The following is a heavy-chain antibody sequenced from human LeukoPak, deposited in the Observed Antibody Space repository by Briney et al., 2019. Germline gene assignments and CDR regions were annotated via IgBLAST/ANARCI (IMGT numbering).Heavy chain of an antibody. V-gene: IGHV1-2*02. CDR1: GYTFTVYY. J-gene: IGHJ1*01. D-gene: IGHD3-22*01. CDR2: INPNSGGT. CDR3: ARSLGYYDSEGIYFQH. Sequence: ASVKVSCKASGYTFTVYYIHWVRQAPGQGLEWMGWINPNSGGTNYAQKFQGRVTMTRDTSISTAYMELSRLRFDDTAVYYCARSLGYYDSEGIYFQHWGQGTLVTVSS.